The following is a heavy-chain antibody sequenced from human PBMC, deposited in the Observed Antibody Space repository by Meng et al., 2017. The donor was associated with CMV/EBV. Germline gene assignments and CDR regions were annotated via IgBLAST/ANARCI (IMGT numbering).Heavy chain of an antibody. J-gene: IGHJ4*02. CDR2: IYPNSGGT. CDR1: RYSCGDHY. D-gene: IGHD1-1*01. V-gene: IGHV1-2*02. CDR3: VRDHNWGPDY. Sequence: VQRVQPGAEVKSPGASVTVSSQTSRYSCGDHYIHWVRQAPGQGLEWMRWIYPNSGGTHYAQKLQDRVTMTRDTSISTVYMERSRLTSDDTAVYYCVRDHNWGPDYWGQGTLVTVSS.